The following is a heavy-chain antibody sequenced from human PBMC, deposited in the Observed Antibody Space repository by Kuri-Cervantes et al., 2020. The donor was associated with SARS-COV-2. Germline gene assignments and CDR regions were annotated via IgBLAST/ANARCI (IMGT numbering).Heavy chain of an antibody. J-gene: IGHJ4*02. CDR3: TRDSCSSTSCYFIDY. V-gene: IGHV3-15*01. D-gene: IGHD2-2*01. CDR2: IKSKTDGGTT. CDR1: GFTFSNAW. Sequence: GESLKISCAASGFTFSNAWMSWVRQAPGKGLEWVGRIKSKTDGGTTDYAAPVKGRFTISRDDSKNTLYLQMNSLKTEDTAVYYCTRDSCSSTSCYFIDYWGQGTLVTVSS.